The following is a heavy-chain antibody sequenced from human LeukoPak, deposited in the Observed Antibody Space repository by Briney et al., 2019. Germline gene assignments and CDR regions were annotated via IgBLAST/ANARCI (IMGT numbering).Heavy chain of an antibody. CDR1: GGSISSSSYY. Sequence: SETLSLTCTVSGGSISSSSYYWGWIRQPPGKGLEWIGSIYYSGSTYYNPSLKSRVTISVDTSKKHFSLKLSSVTAADTAVYFCARHWKYGDYQWDYWGQGTLVTVSS. J-gene: IGHJ4*02. CDR2: IYYSGST. V-gene: IGHV4-39*01. D-gene: IGHD4-17*01. CDR3: ARHWKYGDYQWDY.